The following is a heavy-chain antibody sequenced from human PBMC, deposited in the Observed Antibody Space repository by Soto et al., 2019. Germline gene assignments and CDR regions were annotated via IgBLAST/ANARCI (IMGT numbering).Heavy chain of an antibody. V-gene: IGHV3-30*18. Sequence: QVQLVESGGGVVQPGRSLRLSCAASGFIFSSYGMHWVRQAPGKGLEWVAVISYEGSHTYYADSVKGRFTITRDKYKNTLYLQMNSLRPEDTAVYYCAKEVHCGGGSCSWSEGFDYWGQGTLLTVSS. CDR3: AKEVHCGGGSCSWSEGFDY. CDR2: ISYEGSHT. J-gene: IGHJ4*02. CDR1: GFIFSSYG. D-gene: IGHD2-15*01.